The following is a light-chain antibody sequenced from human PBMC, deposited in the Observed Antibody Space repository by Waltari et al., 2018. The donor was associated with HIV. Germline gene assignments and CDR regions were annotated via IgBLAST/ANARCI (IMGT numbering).Light chain of an antibody. Sequence: QSVLTQPPSASGSPGQTVTISCSGSSSTIGNANVYWYQQLPGMTPKLLIYTNYQRPSGVPDRFAGSKSGTSASLAISGLRSEDEADYYCVGWDGSLSGYVFGAGTKVTVL. V-gene: IGLV1-47*01. CDR1: SSTIGNAN. CDR3: VGWDGSLSGYV. J-gene: IGLJ1*01. CDR2: TNY.